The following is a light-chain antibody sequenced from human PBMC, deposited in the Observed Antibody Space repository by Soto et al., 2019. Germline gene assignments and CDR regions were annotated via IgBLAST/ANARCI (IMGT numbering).Light chain of an antibody. J-gene: IGKJ1*01. V-gene: IGKV3-15*01. CDR3: QQYHDLWA. Sequence: EIVMTQSPATLSVSPGERVTLSCRASQSVGIYVAWYQQKHGQAPRLLIWGASSRATGIPARFSGSGSGTEVSFTISGLQSEDIGVYYCQQYHDLWAFGQGTKVEIK. CDR2: GAS. CDR1: QSVGIY.